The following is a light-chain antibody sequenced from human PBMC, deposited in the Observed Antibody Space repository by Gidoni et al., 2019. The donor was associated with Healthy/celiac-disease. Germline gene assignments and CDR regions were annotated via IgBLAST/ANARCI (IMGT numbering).Light chain of an antibody. CDR2: DAS. V-gene: IGKV3-11*01. Sequence: EIVLEQSPATLSLSPGERATLSCSASQSVSSYLAWYQQKPGQAPRLLIYDASNRATGIPARFSGSGSGTDFTLTLSSLEPEDFAVYYCQQRSNWPLTFGGGTKVEIK. J-gene: IGKJ4*01. CDR1: QSVSSY. CDR3: QQRSNWPLT.